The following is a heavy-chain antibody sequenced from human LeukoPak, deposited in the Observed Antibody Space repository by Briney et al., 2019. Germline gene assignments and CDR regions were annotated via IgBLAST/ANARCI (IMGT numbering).Heavy chain of an antibody. V-gene: IGHV3-23*01. Sequence: GGSLRLSCAASGFTFSSYAMSWVGQAPGKGLKGVSAISGSGGSTYYADSVKGRFTISRDNSKNTLYLQMNSLRAEDTAVYYCAKEGSWDPTGHAFDIWGQGTMVTVSS. CDR1: GFTFSSYA. D-gene: IGHD1-14*01. J-gene: IGHJ3*02. CDR2: ISGSGGST. CDR3: AKEGSWDPTGHAFDI.